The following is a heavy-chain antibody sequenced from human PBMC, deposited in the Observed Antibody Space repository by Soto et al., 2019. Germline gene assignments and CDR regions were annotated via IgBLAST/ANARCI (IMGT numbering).Heavy chain of an antibody. CDR3: ARVGHDFWSGYTYYHYGMDV. J-gene: IGHJ6*02. CDR2: INHSGST. D-gene: IGHD3-3*01. Sequence: SETLSLTCAVYGGSFSGYYWSWIRQPPGKGLEWIGEINHSGSTNYNPSLKSRVTISVDTSKNQFSLKLSSVTAADTAVYYCARVGHDFWSGYTYYHYGMDVWGQGTTVTVSS. V-gene: IGHV4-34*01. CDR1: GGSFSGYY.